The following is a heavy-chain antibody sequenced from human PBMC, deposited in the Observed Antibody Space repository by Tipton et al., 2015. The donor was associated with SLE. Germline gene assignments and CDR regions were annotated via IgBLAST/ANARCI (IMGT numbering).Heavy chain of an antibody. D-gene: IGHD6-19*01. CDR3: AKGLSSSGWYYFDY. V-gene: IGHV3-9*01. CDR2: ISWNSGSI. CDR1: GFTFDDYA. J-gene: IGHJ4*02. Sequence: SLRLSCAASGFTFDDYAMHWVRQAPGKGLEWVSGISWNSGSIGYADSVKGRFTISRDNAKNSLYLQMNSLRAEDTALYYCAKGLSSSGWYYFDYWGQGTLVTVSS.